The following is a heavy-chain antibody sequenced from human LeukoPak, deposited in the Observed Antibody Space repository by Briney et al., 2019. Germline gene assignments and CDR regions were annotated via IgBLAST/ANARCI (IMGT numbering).Heavy chain of an antibody. V-gene: IGHV3-11*01. CDR3: AREARATPDF. D-gene: IGHD1-26*01. Sequence: GGSLRLSCAASGFRFSGHYMSWIRQAPGKGLECISYITNSGDFVNYADSVKGRFTISRDNAKNSLYLQMNSLRAEDTAVYYCAREARATPDFWGQGTVVTVSS. CDR1: GFRFSGHY. CDR2: ITNSGDFV. J-gene: IGHJ4*02.